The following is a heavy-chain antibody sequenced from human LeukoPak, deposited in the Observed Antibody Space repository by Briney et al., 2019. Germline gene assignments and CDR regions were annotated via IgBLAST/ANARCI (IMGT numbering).Heavy chain of an antibody. Sequence: GGSLRLSCAASGFTFSSYAMSWVRQAPGKGLEWVSAISGSGGSTYYADSVKGRFTISRDNSKNTLYLQMNSLRAEDTAVYYCAKDSGSGVLRFLEWLLHFDYWGQGTLVTVSS. CDR2: ISGSGGST. CDR1: GFTFSSYA. D-gene: IGHD3-3*01. V-gene: IGHV3-23*01. J-gene: IGHJ4*02. CDR3: AKDSGSGVLRFLEWLLHFDY.